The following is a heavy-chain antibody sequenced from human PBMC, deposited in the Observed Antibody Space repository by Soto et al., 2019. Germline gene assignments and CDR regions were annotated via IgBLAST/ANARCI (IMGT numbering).Heavy chain of an antibody. J-gene: IGHJ6*02. Sequence: QVQLVQSGAEVKKPESSVRVSCKASGGTFNSYAITWVRQAPGQGLEWMGGTIPMFGTTNYAEKFQGRVTXTPDQSXXTAYMELSSLRSEDTAVYYCTRCGIRYHSIGYYLGIDGMDVWGQGTTVIVSS. D-gene: IGHD3-22*01. V-gene: IGHV1-69*05. CDR2: TIPMFGTT. CDR1: GGTFNSYA. CDR3: TRCGIRYHSIGYYLGIDGMDV.